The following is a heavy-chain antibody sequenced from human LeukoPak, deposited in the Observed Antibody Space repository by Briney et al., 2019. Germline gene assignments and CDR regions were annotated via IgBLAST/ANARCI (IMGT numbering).Heavy chain of an antibody. CDR1: GFTFSSYG. V-gene: IGHV3-30*18. J-gene: IGHJ4*02. Sequence: GGSLRLSCAASGFTFSSYGMHWVRQAPGKGLEWVAVISYDGSNKYYTDSVKGRFTISRDNSKNTLYLQMNSLRAEDTAVYYCAKDESDVGPPDYWGQGTLVTVSS. CDR3: AKDESDVGPPDY. CDR2: ISYDGSNK.